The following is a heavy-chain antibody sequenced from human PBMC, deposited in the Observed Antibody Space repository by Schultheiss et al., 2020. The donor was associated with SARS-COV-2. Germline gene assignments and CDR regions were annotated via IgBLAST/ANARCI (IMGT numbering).Heavy chain of an antibody. J-gene: IGHJ4*02. CDR1: GFTFSSYD. CDR3: ARDQGRQLGY. D-gene: IGHD5-18*01. V-gene: IGHV3-23*01. Sequence: GESLKISCAASGFTFSSYDMHWVRQATGKGLEWVSAISGSGGSTYYADSVKGRFTISRDNSKNTLYLQMNSLRAEDTAVYYCARDQGRQLGYWGQGTLVTVSS. CDR2: ISGSGGST.